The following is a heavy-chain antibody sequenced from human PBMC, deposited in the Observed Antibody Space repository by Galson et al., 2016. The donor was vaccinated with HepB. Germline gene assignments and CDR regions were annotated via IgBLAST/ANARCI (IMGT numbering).Heavy chain of an antibody. D-gene: IGHD3-10*01. CDR3: TRAVSQGAHYYGSGTLNWFDL. CDR2: IRSNPYGGTS. V-gene: IGHV3-49*04. CDR1: GFTFDNYV. J-gene: IGHJ5*02. Sequence: SLRLSCAAFGFTFDNYVVSWVCQAPGKGLEWVGIIRSNPYGGTSEYAASVRGRFSSSRDDFKKIAYLQMNSLRAEDTDVYYCTRAVSQGAHYYGSGTLNWFDLWGQGTLVTVSS.